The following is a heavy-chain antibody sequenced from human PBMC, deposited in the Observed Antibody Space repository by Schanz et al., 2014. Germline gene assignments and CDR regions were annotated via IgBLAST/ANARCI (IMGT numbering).Heavy chain of an antibody. D-gene: IGHD6-13*01. Sequence: QVQLVDSGGGLVKPGGSLRLSCAASGLTFSDYYMSWIRQAPGKGLEWVSALTGSGTTTYYADSVKGRFTISRDNSKNTVNLQMNSLRAEDTAVYYCAKEKEEVAADGSFFDYWGQGTLVTVSS. V-gene: IGHV3-11*04. CDR2: LTGSGTTT. CDR3: AKEKEEVAADGSFFDY. CDR1: GLTFSDYY. J-gene: IGHJ4*02.